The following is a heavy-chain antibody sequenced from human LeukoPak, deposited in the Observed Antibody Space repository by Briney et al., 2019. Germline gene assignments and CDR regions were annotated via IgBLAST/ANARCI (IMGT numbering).Heavy chain of an antibody. CDR2: IYYSGST. CDR1: GGSVSSGSYY. Sequence: SETLSLTCTVSGGSVSSGSYYWSWIRQPPGKGLEWIGCIYYSGSTNCNPSLKSRVTISVDTSKNQFSLKLSSVTAADTAVYYCARDLPYYDILTGYNAFDIWGQGTMVTVS. J-gene: IGHJ3*02. D-gene: IGHD3-9*01. CDR3: ARDLPYYDILTGYNAFDI. V-gene: IGHV4-61*01.